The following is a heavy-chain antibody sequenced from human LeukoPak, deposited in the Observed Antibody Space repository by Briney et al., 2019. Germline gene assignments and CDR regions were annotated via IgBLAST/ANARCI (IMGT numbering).Heavy chain of an antibody. V-gene: IGHV3-23*01. CDR3: AKIKTGYSSSCLFDY. Sequence: GGSLRLSCAASGFTFSSYAMSWVRQAPGKGLEWVSAISGSGGSTYYADPVKGRFTISRGNSKNTLYLQMNSLRAEDTAVYYCAKIKTGYSSSCLFDYWGQGTLVTVSS. J-gene: IGHJ4*02. CDR2: ISGSGGST. D-gene: IGHD6-13*01. CDR1: GFTFSSYA.